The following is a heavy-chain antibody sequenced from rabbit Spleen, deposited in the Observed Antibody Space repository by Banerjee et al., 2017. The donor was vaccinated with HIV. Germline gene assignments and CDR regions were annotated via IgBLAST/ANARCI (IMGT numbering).Heavy chain of an antibody. CDR2: IDPVFGNT. J-gene: IGHJ4*01. CDR1: GFDFSTYY. Sequence: QLKESGGGLVQPGGSLKLSCKASGFDFSTYYMSWVRQAPGKGLEWIGYIDPVFGNTYYASWVNGRFTISSHNAQNTLYLQLNSLTAADTATYFCARGDGYAYGGYDLWGPGTLVTVS. CDR3: ARGDGYAYGGYDL. D-gene: IGHD6-1*01. V-gene: IGHV1S7*01.